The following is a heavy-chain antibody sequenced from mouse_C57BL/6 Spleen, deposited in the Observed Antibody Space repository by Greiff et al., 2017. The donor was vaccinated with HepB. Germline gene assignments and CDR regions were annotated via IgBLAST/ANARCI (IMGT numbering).Heavy chain of an antibody. CDR3: ARLPTFYYDYDGGFAY. CDR2: IDPNSGGT. Sequence: QVQLQQPGAELVKPGASVKLSCKASGYTFTSYWMHWVKQRPGRGLEWIGRIDPNSGGTNYNEKFKSKATLTVDKPSSTAYMQLSSLTSEDSAVYYCARLPTFYYDYDGGFAYWGQGTLVTVSA. V-gene: IGHV1-72*01. J-gene: IGHJ3*01. CDR1: GYTFTSYW. D-gene: IGHD2-4*01.